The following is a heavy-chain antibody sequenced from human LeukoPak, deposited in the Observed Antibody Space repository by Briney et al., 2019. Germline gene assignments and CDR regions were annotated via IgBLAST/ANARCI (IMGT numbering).Heavy chain of an antibody. CDR2: IYSGNTI. V-gene: IGHV3-66*01. D-gene: IGHD3/OR15-3a*01. CDR1: GFGVSNNY. J-gene: IGHJ5*01. Sequence: GGSLRLSCVVSGFGVSNNYVSWVRQAPGKGLEWVSVIYSGNTIKYADSVKGRFTISRDNSKNTVYLQMSSLRAEDTALYYCATIGTGDYRDDSWGQGTLVTVSS. CDR3: ATIGTGDYRDDS.